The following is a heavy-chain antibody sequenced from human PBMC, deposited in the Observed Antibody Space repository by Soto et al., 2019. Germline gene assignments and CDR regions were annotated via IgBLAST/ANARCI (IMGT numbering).Heavy chain of an antibody. V-gene: IGHV4-59*01. Sequence: LSLTCTVSGGSISSYYWSWIRQPPGKGLEWIGYIYYGGSTNYNPSLKSRVTISVDTSKNQFSLKLSSVTAADTAVYYCARLRADGSGYYYDYNWFDPWGQGTLVTVSS. D-gene: IGHD3-22*01. CDR1: GGSISSYY. CDR2: IYYGGST. CDR3: ARLRADGSGYYYDYNWFDP. J-gene: IGHJ5*02.